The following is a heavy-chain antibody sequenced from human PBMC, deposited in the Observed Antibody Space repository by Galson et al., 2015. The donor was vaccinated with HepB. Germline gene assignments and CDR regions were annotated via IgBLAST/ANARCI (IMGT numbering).Heavy chain of an antibody. J-gene: IGHJ5*02. CDR2: ISSSSSTI. Sequence: SLRLSCAASGFTFSSYSMNWVRQAPGKGLEWVSYISSSSSTIYYADSVKGRFTISRDNAKNSLYLQMNSLRAEDTAVYYCARAPYGDYNWFDPWGQGTLVTVSS. V-gene: IGHV3-48*01. CDR3: ARAPYGDYNWFDP. D-gene: IGHD4-17*01. CDR1: GFTFSSYS.